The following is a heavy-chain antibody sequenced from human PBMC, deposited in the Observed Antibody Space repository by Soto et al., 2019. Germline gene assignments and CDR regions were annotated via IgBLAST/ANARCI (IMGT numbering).Heavy chain of an antibody. V-gene: IGHV1-18*01. CDR2: ISAYNGNT. D-gene: IGHD2-15*01. CDR1: GYTFTSYG. Sequence: ASVKVSCKASGYTFTSYGISCVRQAPGQGLEWMGWISAYNGNTNYAQKLQGRVTMTTDTSTSTAYMELRSLRSDDTAVYYCARVPIRRVVAATPPLNWFDPWGQGTLVTVSS. CDR3: ARVPIRRVVAATPPLNWFDP. J-gene: IGHJ5*02.